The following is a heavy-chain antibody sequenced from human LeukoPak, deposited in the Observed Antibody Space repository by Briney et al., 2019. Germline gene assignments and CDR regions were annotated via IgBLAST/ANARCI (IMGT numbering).Heavy chain of an antibody. D-gene: IGHD6-19*01. CDR3: AKDNNSDWWRLLDS. Sequence: GGSLRLSCAASGFSFSTYTMSWVRQAPGKGLEWVSSISSRNKYIFYADSVKGRFTISRDNSKNMLYLQMNSLRPEDTAVYYCAKDNNSDWWRLLDSWGQGALVIVSS. CDR1: GFSFSTYT. CDR2: ISSRNKYI. J-gene: IGHJ4*02. V-gene: IGHV3-21*01.